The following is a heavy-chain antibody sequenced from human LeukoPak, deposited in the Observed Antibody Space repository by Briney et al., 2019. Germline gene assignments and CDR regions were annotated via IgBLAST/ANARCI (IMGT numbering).Heavy chain of an antibody. Sequence: ASVKVSCKASGYTFTGYCMHWVRQAPGQGLEWMGWINPNSGGTNYAQKFQGRVTMTRDTSISTAYMELSRLRSDDTAVYYCARVPGYSSGWYDYWGQGTLVTVSS. CDR2: INPNSGGT. D-gene: IGHD6-19*01. CDR3: ARVPGYSSGWYDY. J-gene: IGHJ4*02. V-gene: IGHV1-2*02. CDR1: GYTFTGYC.